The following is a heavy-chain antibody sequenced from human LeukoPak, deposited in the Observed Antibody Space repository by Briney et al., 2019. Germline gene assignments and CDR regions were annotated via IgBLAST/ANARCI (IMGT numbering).Heavy chain of an antibody. Sequence: GGSLRLSCAASGFTFSSYGMHWVRQAPGKGLEWVAVIWYDGSNKYYADSVKGRFTISRDNSKNTLYLQMNSLRAEDTAVYYCARDVGIAVASDIDYWGQGTLVTVSS. CDR2: IWYDGSNK. D-gene: IGHD6-19*01. CDR1: GFTFSSYG. V-gene: IGHV3-33*01. CDR3: ARDVGIAVASDIDY. J-gene: IGHJ4*02.